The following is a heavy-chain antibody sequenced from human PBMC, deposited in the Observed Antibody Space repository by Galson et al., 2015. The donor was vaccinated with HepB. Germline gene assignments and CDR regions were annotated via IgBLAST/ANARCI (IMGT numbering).Heavy chain of an antibody. CDR1: GGSISGYY. J-gene: IGHJ4*02. CDR2: IYSSGNT. V-gene: IGHV4-59*08. CDR3: ARHPSFGTVNDYGGNFDC. Sequence: ETLSLTCTVSGGSISGYYWSWIRQPPGKGLEWIGYIYSSGNTDYNPSLKSRVTMSVDTSKNQFSLKLNSVTAADTAVYYCARHPSFGTVNDYGGNFDCWGQGTLVTVSS. D-gene: IGHD4-23*01.